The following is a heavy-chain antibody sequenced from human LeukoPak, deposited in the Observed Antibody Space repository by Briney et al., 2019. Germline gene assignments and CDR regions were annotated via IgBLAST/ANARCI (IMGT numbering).Heavy chain of an antibody. CDR2: IYYSGST. V-gene: IGHV4-30-4*08. CDR1: GGSISDYY. Sequence: SETLSLTCTVSGGSISDYYWSWIRQPPGKGLEWIGYIYYSGSTYYNPSLKSRVTISVDTSKNQFSLKLSSVTAADTAVYYCARGRGYREYYFDYWGRGTLVTVSS. CDR3: ARGRGYREYYFDY. D-gene: IGHD5-18*01. J-gene: IGHJ4*02.